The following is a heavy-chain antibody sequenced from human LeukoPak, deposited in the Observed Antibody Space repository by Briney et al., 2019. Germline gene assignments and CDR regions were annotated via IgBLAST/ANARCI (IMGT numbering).Heavy chain of an antibody. Sequence: PSETLSLTCAVYGGSFSGYYWSWIRQPPGKGLEWIGEINHSGSTNYNPSLKSRVTISVDTSKNQFSLKLSSVTAADTAVYYCARHSTFYMDVWGEGTTVTVSS. D-gene: IGHD2/OR15-2a*01. J-gene: IGHJ6*03. V-gene: IGHV4-34*01. CDR2: INHSGST. CDR3: ARHSTFYMDV. CDR1: GGSFSGYY.